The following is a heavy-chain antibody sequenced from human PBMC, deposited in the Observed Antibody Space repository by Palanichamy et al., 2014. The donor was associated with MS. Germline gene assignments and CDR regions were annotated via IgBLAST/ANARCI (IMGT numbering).Heavy chain of an antibody. Sequence: QVQLMQSGAEVRKPEASVRLSCKASGYIFTSYYMHWVRQAPGQGLEWMGIINPSGGSTGYAQKFQGRVTMTADTSTSTVYMELSSLRSEDMAVYYCARDRLQDSSGYYFDYWGQGSLVTASS. V-gene: IGHV1-46*03. D-gene: IGHD3-22*01. CDR2: INPSGGST. CDR1: GYIFTSYY. CDR3: ARDRLQDSSGYYFDY. J-gene: IGHJ4*02.